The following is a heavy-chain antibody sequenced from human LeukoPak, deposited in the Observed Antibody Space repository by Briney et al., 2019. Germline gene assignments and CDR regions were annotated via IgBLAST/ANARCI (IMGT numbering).Heavy chain of an antibody. CDR1: GFTFSSYN. CDR3: ARDPGSHNSSGWYDY. D-gene: IGHD6-19*01. J-gene: IGHJ4*02. V-gene: IGHV3-48*01. Sequence: GSLRLSCAASGFTFSSYNMNWVRQAPGKGLEWISYISSCTNTIYYADSVKGRFTISRDNAKNSLYLQMNSLRAEDTAVYYCARDPGSHNSSGWYDYWGQGTLVTVSS. CDR2: ISSCTNTI.